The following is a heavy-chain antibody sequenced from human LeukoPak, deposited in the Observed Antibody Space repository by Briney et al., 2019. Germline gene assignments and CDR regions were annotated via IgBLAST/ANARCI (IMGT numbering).Heavy chain of an antibody. CDR2: ISAYNGNT. CDR3: ARTGVSTMTGYYYYYGMDV. Sequence: ASVKVSCKASGYTFTSYGISWVRQAPGQGLEWMGWISAYNGNTNYAQKLQGRVTMTTDTSTSTAYMELRSLRSDDTAVYYCARTGVSTMTGYYYYYGMDVWGQGTTVTVSS. V-gene: IGHV1-18*01. J-gene: IGHJ6*02. CDR1: GYTFTSYG. D-gene: IGHD4-17*01.